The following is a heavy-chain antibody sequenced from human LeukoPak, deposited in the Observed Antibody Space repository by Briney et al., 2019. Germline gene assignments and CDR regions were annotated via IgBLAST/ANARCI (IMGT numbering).Heavy chain of an antibody. CDR1: GFTVSSNY. J-gene: IGHJ6*02. V-gene: IGHV3-53*01. Sequence: GGSLRLSCAASGFTVSSNYMSWVRQAPGKGLEWVSVIYGDGSTYYADSVKGRFTISRDNSKNTLYLQMNSLRAEDTAVYYCARSLLISYYYYGMDVWGQGTTVTVSS. CDR3: ARSLLISYYYYGMDV. CDR2: IYGDGST. D-gene: IGHD3-3*02.